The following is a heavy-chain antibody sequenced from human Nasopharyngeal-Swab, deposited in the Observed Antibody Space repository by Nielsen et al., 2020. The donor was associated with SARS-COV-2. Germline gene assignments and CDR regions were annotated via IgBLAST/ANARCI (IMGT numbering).Heavy chain of an antibody. CDR1: GFTFSSYW. D-gene: IGHD6-6*01. Sequence: GGSLRLSCAASGFTFSSYWMHWVRQAPGKGLVWVSRINGAGSSTSYADSVKGRFTISRDNAKNTLYVQMNSLRAEDTAVYYCASGNIAARPFDYWGQGTLVTVSS. CDR3: ASGNIAARPFDY. V-gene: IGHV3-74*01. J-gene: IGHJ4*02. CDR2: INGAGSST.